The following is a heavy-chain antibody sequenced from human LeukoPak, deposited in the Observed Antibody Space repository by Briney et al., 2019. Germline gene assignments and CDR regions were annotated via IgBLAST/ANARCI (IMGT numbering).Heavy chain of an antibody. CDR2: IIPILGIA. CDR1: GGTFSSYA. J-gene: IGHJ4*02. D-gene: IGHD2-2*01. CDR3: GRAVLPAAVVDY. V-gene: IGHV1-69*04. Sequence: ASVKVSCKASGGTFSSYAISWVRQAPGQGLEWMGRIIPILGIANYAQKFQGRVTITADKSTSTAYMELSSLRSEDTAVYYCGRAVLPAAVVDYWGQGTLVTVPS.